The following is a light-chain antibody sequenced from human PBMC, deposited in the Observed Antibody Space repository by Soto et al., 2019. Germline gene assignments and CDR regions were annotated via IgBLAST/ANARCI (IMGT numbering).Light chain of an antibody. J-gene: IGLJ2*01. CDR3: SAYAAGINHYL. V-gene: IGLV2-8*01. CDR1: SSDVGGYNY. CDR2: EVS. Sequence: QSALTQPPSASGSPGQSVTISCTGTSSDVGGYNYVSWYQQHPGKAPKLMIYEVSKRPSGVSDRFSGSKSGNTASLTVSGLQAEDEADYYCSAYAAGINHYLFGGGTKLTVL.